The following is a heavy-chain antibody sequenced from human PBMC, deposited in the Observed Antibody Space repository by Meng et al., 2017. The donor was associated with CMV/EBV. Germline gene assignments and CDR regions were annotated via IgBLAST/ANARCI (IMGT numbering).Heavy chain of an antibody. V-gene: IGHV4-34*01. J-gene: IGHJ5*02. D-gene: IGHD1-26*01. Sequence: QGHLHQVGEGLWQPSETLSLTSAVSGGSFRGYYWSWIRQPPGKGLEWIGEINHRGSTNYNPSLKSRVTISVDTSKNQFSLKLSSVTAADTAVYYCARGVGGWFDPWGQGTLVTVSS. CDR3: ARGVGGWFDP. CDR1: GGSFRGYY. CDR2: INHRGST.